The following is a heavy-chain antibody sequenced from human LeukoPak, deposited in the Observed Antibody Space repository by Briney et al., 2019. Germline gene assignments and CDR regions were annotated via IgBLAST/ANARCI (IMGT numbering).Heavy chain of an antibody. CDR3: ASVYNSSGYYPF. V-gene: IGHV4-34*01. CDR1: GGSFSGYY. J-gene: IGHJ4*02. CDR2: INHSGST. D-gene: IGHD3-22*01. Sequence: SETLSLTCAVYGGSFSGYYWSWLRQPPGKGLEWIGEINHSGSTNYNPSLKSRVTISVDTSKNQFSLKLSSVTAADTAVYYCASVYNSSGYYPFWGQGTLVTVSS.